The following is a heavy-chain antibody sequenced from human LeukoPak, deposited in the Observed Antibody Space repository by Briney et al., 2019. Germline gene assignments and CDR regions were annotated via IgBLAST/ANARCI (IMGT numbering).Heavy chain of an antibody. J-gene: IGHJ5*02. Sequence: PGGSLRLSCAASGFTFRSYAMRWVRQAPGKGLEWVAVISYDGNKKYYADSVKGRFTISRDNSKNTLYLQMNSLRAEDTEVYYCARKGTGYWPWSKSNCTSNWVDPWGQGTLVTVSS. D-gene: IGHD2-15*01. CDR3: ARKGTGYWPWSKSNCTSNWVDP. V-gene: IGHV3-30*01. CDR2: ISYDGNKK. CDR1: GFTFRSYA.